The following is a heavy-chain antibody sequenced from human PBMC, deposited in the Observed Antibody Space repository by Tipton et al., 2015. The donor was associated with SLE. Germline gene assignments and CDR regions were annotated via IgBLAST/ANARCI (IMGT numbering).Heavy chain of an antibody. D-gene: IGHD1-26*01. V-gene: IGHV4-59*08. Sequence: LRLSCTVSGGSISSYYWSWIRQPPGKGLEWIGYISYNGSTNYNPSLKSRVTISVDTSKNQFSLKLSSVTAADTAVYYCARHIVGARAFDIWGQGTMVTVSS. CDR3: ARHIVGARAFDI. J-gene: IGHJ3*02. CDR1: GGSISSYY. CDR2: ISYNGST.